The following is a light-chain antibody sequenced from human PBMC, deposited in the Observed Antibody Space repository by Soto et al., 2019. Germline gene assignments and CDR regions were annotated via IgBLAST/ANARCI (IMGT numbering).Light chain of an antibody. CDR3: SSYTSSSTPYYV. CDR2: EVS. J-gene: IGLJ1*01. V-gene: IGLV2-14*01. CDR1: SSYVGGYDY. Sequence: QSALTQPASVSGSPGQSITISCTGTSSYVGGYDYVSWYQQHPNKAPRLILYEVSNRPSGVSNRFSGSKSGNTASLTISGLQAEDEADYYCSSYTSSSTPYYVFGTGTKLTVL.